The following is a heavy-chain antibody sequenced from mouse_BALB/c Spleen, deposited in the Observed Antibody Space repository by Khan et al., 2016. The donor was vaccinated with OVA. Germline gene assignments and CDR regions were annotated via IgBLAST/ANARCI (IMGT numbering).Heavy chain of an antibody. CDR2: IWAGGST. CDR3: ARYYGNYGWYFDV. CDR1: GFSLTNYG. V-gene: IGHV2-9*02. Sequence: QVQLKESGPAMVAPSQSLSITCTVSGFSLTNYGVHWVRQPPGKGLEWLGVIWAGGSTNYNSALMSRLSISKDNSKSQVFLKMNSLQTDDTAMDYCARYYGNYGWYFDVWGAGTTVTVSS. J-gene: IGHJ1*01. D-gene: IGHD2-1*01.